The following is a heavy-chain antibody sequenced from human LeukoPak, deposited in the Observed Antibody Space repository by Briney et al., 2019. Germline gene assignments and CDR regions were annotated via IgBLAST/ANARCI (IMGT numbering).Heavy chain of an antibody. J-gene: IGHJ4*02. D-gene: IGHD4-23*01. CDR3: ASLSLRWSDY. Sequence: LSLTCTVSGGSISSSSYYWGWIRQPPGKGLEWVSYVSSSSSTIYYADSVKGRFTISRDNAKNSLYLQMNSLRAEDTAVYYCASLSLRWSDYWGQGTLVTVSS. CDR2: VSSSSSTI. V-gene: IGHV3-11*04. CDR1: GGSISSSSYY.